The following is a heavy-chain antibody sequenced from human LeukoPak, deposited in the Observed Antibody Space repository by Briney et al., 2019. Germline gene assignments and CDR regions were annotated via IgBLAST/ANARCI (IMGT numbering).Heavy chain of an antibody. D-gene: IGHD6-19*01. Sequence: GGSLRLSCAASGFTFSSYGMHWDRQAPGKGLEWVAVISYDGSNKYYADSVKGRFTISRDNSKNTLYLQMNSLRAEDTAVYYCAKDRSGWHDYWGQGTLVTVSS. V-gene: IGHV3-30*18. CDR2: ISYDGSNK. CDR3: AKDRSGWHDY. J-gene: IGHJ4*02. CDR1: GFTFSSYG.